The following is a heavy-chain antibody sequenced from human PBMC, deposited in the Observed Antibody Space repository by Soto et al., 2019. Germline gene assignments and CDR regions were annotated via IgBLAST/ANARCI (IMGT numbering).Heavy chain of an antibody. D-gene: IGHD3-10*01. CDR3: VRDRGSGSFYNGGLGH. Sequence: SETLSLTCTVSGGSISSGGYYWSWIRQFPGKGLEWIGYISSIGSTYYNPSLGSRLSMSVDTSKDQFSLRLTSVTAADTAVYYFVRDRGSGSFYNGGLGHWGQGTLVTVSS. CDR1: GGSISSGGYY. V-gene: IGHV4-31*03. CDR2: ISSIGST. J-gene: IGHJ4*02.